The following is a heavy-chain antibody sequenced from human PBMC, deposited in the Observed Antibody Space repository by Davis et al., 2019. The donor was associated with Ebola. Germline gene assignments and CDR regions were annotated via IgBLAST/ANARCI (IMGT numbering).Heavy chain of an antibody. CDR1: GYTFTGYY. J-gene: IGHJ5*02. CDR3: ARDPHELLWFGELLGNWFDL. Sequence: AASVQVSCKASGYTFTGYYMHWVRQAPGQGLEWMGRINPNSGGTNYAQKFQGRVTMTRDTSISTAYMELSRLRSDDTAVYYCARDPHELLWFGELLGNWFDLWGQGTLVTVSS. V-gene: IGHV1-2*06. CDR2: INPNSGGT. D-gene: IGHD3-10*01.